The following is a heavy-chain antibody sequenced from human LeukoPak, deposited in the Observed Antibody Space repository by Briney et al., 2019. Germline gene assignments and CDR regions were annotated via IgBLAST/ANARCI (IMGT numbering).Heavy chain of an antibody. Sequence: ASVKVSCKASGYTFTSYGISWVRQAPGQGLEWMGWISAYNGNTNYARKLQGRVTLTIDTPTSTAYMELRSLGSDDTAVYYCARDWEMNTVTYFDYWGQGALVTVSS. CDR1: GYTFTSYG. J-gene: IGHJ4*02. V-gene: IGHV1-18*01. CDR3: ARDWEMNTVTYFDY. CDR2: ISAYNGNT. D-gene: IGHD4-17*01.